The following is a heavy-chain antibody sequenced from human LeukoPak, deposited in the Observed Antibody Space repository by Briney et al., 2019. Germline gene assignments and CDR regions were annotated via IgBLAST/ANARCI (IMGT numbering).Heavy chain of an antibody. Sequence: GGSLRLSCAASGFTFSNAWMSWIRQAPGKGLEWVSYISSSGSTIYYADSVKGRFTISWDNAKNSLYLQMNSLRAEDTAVYYCARILLRFLEWLPIRDDAFDIWGQGTMVTVSS. CDR3: ARILLRFLEWLPIRDDAFDI. J-gene: IGHJ3*02. CDR2: ISSSGSTI. D-gene: IGHD3-3*01. CDR1: GFTFSNAW. V-gene: IGHV3-11*01.